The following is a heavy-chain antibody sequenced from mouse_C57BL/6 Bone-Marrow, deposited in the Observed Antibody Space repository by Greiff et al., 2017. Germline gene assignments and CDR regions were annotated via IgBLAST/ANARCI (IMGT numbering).Heavy chain of an antibody. D-gene: IGHD2-10*01. CDR1: GYTFTDYL. V-gene: IGHV1-54*01. Sequence: HVQLQQSGAELVRPGTSVKVSCKASGYTFTDYLIEWVKQRPGQGLEWIGVITPGSGGTNYNEKFKGKATLTADKSSTTDYMQLSSLTSEDSAVYMCARAYYGNYYLDYWGQGTTLTVSS. J-gene: IGHJ2*01. CDR2: ITPGSGGT. CDR3: ARAYYGNYYLDY.